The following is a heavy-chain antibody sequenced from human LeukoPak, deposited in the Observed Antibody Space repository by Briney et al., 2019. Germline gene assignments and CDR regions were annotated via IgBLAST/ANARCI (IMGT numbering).Heavy chain of an antibody. CDR2: INPNTGGT. CDR1: GYTFTGNY. Sequence: VASVKVSCKASGYTFTGNYIHWVRQAPGQGLEWMGWINPNTGGTKYAQKFQGRVTMTRDTSISTAYVELTWLKSDDTAVYYCARDSATAAVAELDYWGQGTLVTVSS. V-gene: IGHV1-2*02. CDR3: ARDSATAAVAELDY. D-gene: IGHD6-13*01. J-gene: IGHJ4*02.